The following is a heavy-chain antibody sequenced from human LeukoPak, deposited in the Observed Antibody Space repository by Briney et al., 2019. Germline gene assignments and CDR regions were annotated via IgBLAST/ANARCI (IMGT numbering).Heavy chain of an antibody. J-gene: IGHJ4*02. CDR2: IYYSGST. CDR1: GGSISSSSYY. D-gene: IGHD3-22*01. V-gene: IGHV4-39*01. Sequence: SDTVSLTCTVSGGSISSSSYYWRWIRQPPGKGLEWIGSIYYSGSTYYNPSLKSRVTISVDTSKNQFSLKLSSVTAADTAVYYCARPTKPYYYDSSGYFFDYWGQGTLVTVSS. CDR3: ARPTKPYYYDSSGYFFDY.